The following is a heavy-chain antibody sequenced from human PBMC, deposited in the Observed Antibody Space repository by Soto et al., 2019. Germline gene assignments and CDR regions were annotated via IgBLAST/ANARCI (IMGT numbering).Heavy chain of an antibody. CDR3: AKGGLYYYGSGSSRNWFDP. J-gene: IGHJ5*02. CDR2: ISGSGGST. Sequence: GGSLRLSCAASGFTFSSYAMSWVRQAPGKGLEWVSAISGSGGSTYYADSVKGRFTISRDNSKNTLYLQMNSLRAEDTAVYYCAKGGLYYYGSGSSRNWFDPWGQGTLVTVSS. D-gene: IGHD3-10*01. V-gene: IGHV3-23*01. CDR1: GFTFSSYA.